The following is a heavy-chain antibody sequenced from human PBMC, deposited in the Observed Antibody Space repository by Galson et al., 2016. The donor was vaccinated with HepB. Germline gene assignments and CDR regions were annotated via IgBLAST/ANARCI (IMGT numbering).Heavy chain of an antibody. CDR2: ISGSGDSI. CDR1: VFIFGNYA. J-gene: IGHJ6*02. Sequence: SLRLSCAASVFIFGNYAMTWVRQAPGEGLEWVSVISGSGDSIYYADSVKGRFTISRDNVKSTLSLQMNSLRAEDTAVYYCVKTQGYSTGWYGMDVWGQGTTVTVSS. D-gene: IGHD6-19*01. V-gene: IGHV3-23*01. CDR3: VKTQGYSTGWYGMDV.